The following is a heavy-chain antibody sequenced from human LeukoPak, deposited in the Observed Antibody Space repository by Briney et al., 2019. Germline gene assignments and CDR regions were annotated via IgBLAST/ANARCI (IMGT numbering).Heavy chain of an antibody. CDR1: DGSFSGYY. D-gene: IGHD3-3*02. CDR3: ARGLARFYGAASDF. J-gene: IGHJ4*02. Sequence: SETLSLTCAVYDGSFSGYYWSWIRQPPGKGLEWVGFIYYSGSAYYNPSLKSRVIISVDTSKNQFSLNLSSVTAADTAVYFCARGLARFYGAASDFWGQGTLVTVSS. V-gene: IGHV4-34*01. CDR2: IYYSGSA.